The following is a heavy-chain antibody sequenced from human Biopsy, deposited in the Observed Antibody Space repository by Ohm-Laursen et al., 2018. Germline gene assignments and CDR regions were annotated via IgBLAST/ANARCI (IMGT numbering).Heavy chain of an antibody. D-gene: IGHD2-8*01. Sequence: SLRLSCAAPGFTFSNYAMTWVRQAPGKGLEWVSSIGGSGTSTYYGDSVKGRFTISRDSSTNTLYLQMNGLRADDTAVYYCATGPVQMVYANLRGEFASWGQGALVTVSS. V-gene: IGHV3-23*01. CDR2: IGGSGTST. CDR3: ATGPVQMVYANLRGEFAS. CDR1: GFTFSNYA. J-gene: IGHJ5*02.